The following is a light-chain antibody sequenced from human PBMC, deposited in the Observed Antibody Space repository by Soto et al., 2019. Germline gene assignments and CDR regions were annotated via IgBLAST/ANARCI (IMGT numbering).Light chain of an antibody. J-gene: IGLJ1*01. CDR2: GVT. CDR3: SSYAGIYTFV. CDR1: SSDVGGYNY. Sequence: SVLTQPRSVSGSPGQSVTISCTGTSSDVGGYNYVSWYQKHPGRAPKLMIYGVTKRPSGVPDRFSGSKSGNTASLTISGLQTDDESDYYCSSYAGIYTFVFGTGTKVTVL. V-gene: IGLV2-11*01.